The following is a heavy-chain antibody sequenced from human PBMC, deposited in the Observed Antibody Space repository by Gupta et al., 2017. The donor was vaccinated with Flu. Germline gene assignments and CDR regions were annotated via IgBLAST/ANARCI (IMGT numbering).Heavy chain of an antibody. J-gene: IGHJ5*02. CDR3: ARTVKPLVRGIKSPRHRWFDP. V-gene: IGHV4-34*01. Sequence: WVRQPPGKGLEWIGEINYSGTTNYNPSLESRVTRSVDTSKNQFSLKMISVTAADTAVYFCARTVKPLVRGIKSPRHRWFDPWGQGTLVTVSS. CDR2: INYSGTT. D-gene: IGHD3-10*01.